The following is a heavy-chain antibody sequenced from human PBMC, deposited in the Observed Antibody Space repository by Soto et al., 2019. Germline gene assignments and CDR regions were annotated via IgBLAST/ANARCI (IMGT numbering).Heavy chain of an antibody. CDR2: INPNSGAT. CDR1: GYSFTAYR. CDR3: AGGRRLRRGNTDNGGSPRTWVDP. V-gene: IGHV1-2*02. J-gene: IGHJ5*02. D-gene: IGHD7-27*01. Sequence: GASVKVSCKASGYSFTAYRIHWVRQAPGQGLESMGWINPNSGATTYAPRFQGRVTMTRDTYSKTAYMEVSRLTSDDTALYYGAGGRRLRRGNTDNGGSPRTWVDPLGKGTLVNFSS.